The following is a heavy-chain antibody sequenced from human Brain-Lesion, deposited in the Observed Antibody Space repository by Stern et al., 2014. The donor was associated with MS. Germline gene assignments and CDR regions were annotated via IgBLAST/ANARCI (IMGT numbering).Heavy chain of an antibody. CDR2: INQSGRI. Sequence: QAQLQQWGAGLLKPSETLSLTCGVCGGSFSGYYWTWIRQPPGKGLEWIGEINQSGRINYNPSLESRVTMSVDTSKHQLSLRLSSATAADTAVYYCARDVGGAFDYWGQGTLVTVSS. V-gene: IGHV4-34*01. J-gene: IGHJ4*02. D-gene: IGHD2-21*01. CDR1: GGSFSGYY. CDR3: ARDVGGAFDY.